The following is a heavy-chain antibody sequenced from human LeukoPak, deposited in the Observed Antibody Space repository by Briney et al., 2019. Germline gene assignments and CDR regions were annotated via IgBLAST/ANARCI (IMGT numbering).Heavy chain of an antibody. V-gene: IGHV1-18*01. Sequence: ASVKVSCKASGYTFTSYGISWVRQAPGQGLEWMGWISAYNGNTNYAQKLQGRVTMTTDTSTSTAYMELRSLRSDDTAVYYCARAVNSGSYLLAEYFQHWGQGTLVTVSS. CDR2: ISAYNGNT. J-gene: IGHJ1*01. D-gene: IGHD1-26*01. CDR1: GYTFTSYG. CDR3: ARAVNSGSYLLAEYFQH.